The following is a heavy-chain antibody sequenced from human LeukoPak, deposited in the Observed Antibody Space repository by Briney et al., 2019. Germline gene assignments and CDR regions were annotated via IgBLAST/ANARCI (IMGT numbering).Heavy chain of an antibody. V-gene: IGHV3-21*01. CDR1: GFTFSSFS. CDR3: ARGFGITTFWGNWFDP. J-gene: IGHJ5*02. CDR2: ISDDSSHI. D-gene: IGHD3-10*01. Sequence: GGSLRLSCVASGFTFSSFSMNWVRQAPGKGLEWVSSISDDSSHIYYPDSVKGRFTISRNNSKNLLYLQMNSLRTEDTAVYFCARGFGITTFWGNWFDPWGQGTLVTVSS.